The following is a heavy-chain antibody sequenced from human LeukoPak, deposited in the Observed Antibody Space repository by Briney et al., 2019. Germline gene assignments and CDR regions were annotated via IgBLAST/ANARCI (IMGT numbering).Heavy chain of an antibody. CDR2: MNPNSGNT. CDR1: GYTFTSYD. CDR3: ATVGTTTRYYYMDV. D-gene: IGHD1-1*01. Sequence: ASVKVSCKASGYTFTSYDINWVRQATGQGLEWMGWMNPNSGNTGYAQKFQGRVTITEDTSTDTAYMELSSLRSEDTAVYYCATVGTTTRYYYMDVWGKGTTVTVSS. V-gene: IGHV1-8*03. J-gene: IGHJ6*03.